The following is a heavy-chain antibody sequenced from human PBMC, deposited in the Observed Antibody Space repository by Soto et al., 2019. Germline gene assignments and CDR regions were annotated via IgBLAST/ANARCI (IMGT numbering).Heavy chain of an antibody. D-gene: IGHD3-10*01. CDR2: ISGRGLST. CDR1: GFTFSSYA. CDR3: VTSREGVEGGCFDC. V-gene: IGHV3-23*01. Sequence: EVQLLESGGGLVQPGGSLRLSCAASGFTFSSYAMTWVRQAPGKGLEWVSAISGRGLSTYYSDSVKGRFTNSRDNSKITLILQMSSLRAEDTAIYYCVTSREGVEGGCFDCWGQGTLVTVSS. J-gene: IGHJ4*02.